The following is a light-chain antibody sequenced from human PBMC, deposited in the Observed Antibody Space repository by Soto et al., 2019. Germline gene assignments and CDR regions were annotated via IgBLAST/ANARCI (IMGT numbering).Light chain of an antibody. CDR2: KVS. J-gene: IGLJ1*01. Sequence: QSALTQPASVSGSPGQSITISCTGTSSDVGNYNLVSWYQQHPGKAPKLMIFKVSNRPSGLSYRFSGSKSGNTASLTICGLRAEDEADYYCASYAGGNTHYVFGAGTKVTVL. V-gene: IGLV2-23*02. CDR1: SSDVGNYNL. CDR3: ASYAGGNTHYV.